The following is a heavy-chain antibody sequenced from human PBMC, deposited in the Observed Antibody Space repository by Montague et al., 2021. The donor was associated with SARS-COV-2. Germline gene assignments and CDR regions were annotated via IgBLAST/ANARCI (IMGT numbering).Heavy chain of an antibody. D-gene: IGHD3-22*01. Sequence: FLRLSCAASGFTFSSYWMSWVRQAPGKGLEWVANIKQDGSEKYYVDSVKGRFTISRDNAKNSLYLQMNSLRAEDTAVYYCARDSFFVGDSSADYYYGMDVWGQGTTVTVSS. CDR1: GFTFSSYW. CDR2: IKQDGSEK. CDR3: ARDSFFVGDSSADYYYGMDV. V-gene: IGHV3-7*01. J-gene: IGHJ6*02.